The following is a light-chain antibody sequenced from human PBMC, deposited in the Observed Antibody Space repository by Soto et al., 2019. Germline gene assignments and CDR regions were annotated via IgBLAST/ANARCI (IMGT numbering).Light chain of an antibody. J-gene: IGKJ5*01. CDR1: QIVTSNH. Sequence: EIVLTQSPGTLSLSPGEGATLSCRASQIVTSNHLAWYQQRPGQAPRLLIYGASNRATGIPDRFSGSGSGTDFTLTISRLEPEDFAVYYCQQCGSSSTFGQGTRLEIK. CDR3: QQCGSSST. V-gene: IGKV3-20*01. CDR2: GAS.